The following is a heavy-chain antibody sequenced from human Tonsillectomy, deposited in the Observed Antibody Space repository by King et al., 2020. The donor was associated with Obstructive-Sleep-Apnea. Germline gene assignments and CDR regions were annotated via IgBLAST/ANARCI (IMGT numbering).Heavy chain of an antibody. CDR2: IYYSGST. D-gene: IGHD5-18*01. V-gene: IGHV4-59*01. CDR1: GGSISIYY. Sequence: QLQESGPGLVKPSETLSLTCTVSGGSISIYYWSWIRQPLGKGLEGIGYIYYSGSTNSNPSLKSRVTISVDTSKNQFSLKLSSVTAADTAVYYCAREYSYGAFDIWGQGTMVTVSS. J-gene: IGHJ3*02. CDR3: AREYSYGAFDI.